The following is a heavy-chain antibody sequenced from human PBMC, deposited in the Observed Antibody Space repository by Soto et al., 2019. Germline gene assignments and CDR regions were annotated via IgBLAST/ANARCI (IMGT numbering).Heavy chain of an antibody. J-gene: IGHJ6*02. CDR3: SRHPHSTGGESHAFYVMDV. CDR2: NNPIFIEP. CDR1: GDTFSNFA. Sequence: QMRLVQSGAEVEKPGSSVKVSCKASGDTFSNFAFSWVRRAPGQGLEGMGGNNPIFIEPDSAHKFRDRITIVANESTSTVYLKLRSLRSDDTGVYFCSRHPHSTGGESHAFYVMDVWGQGTTVTVTS. D-gene: IGHD3-22*01. V-gene: IGHV1-69*01.